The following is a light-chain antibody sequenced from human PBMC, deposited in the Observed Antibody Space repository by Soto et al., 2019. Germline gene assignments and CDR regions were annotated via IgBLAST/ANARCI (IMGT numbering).Light chain of an antibody. CDR2: EVN. Sequence: QSVLTQPASVSGSPGQSITVSCTGTSDDVGKYNYVSWYQQHPGKAPKLIISEVNNRPSGVSIRFSGSKSGNTASLTISGLQAEDEAEYFCSSYTSRSLYVFGSGTKVTVL. CDR3: SSYTSRSLYV. CDR1: SDDVGKYNY. V-gene: IGLV2-14*01. J-gene: IGLJ1*01.